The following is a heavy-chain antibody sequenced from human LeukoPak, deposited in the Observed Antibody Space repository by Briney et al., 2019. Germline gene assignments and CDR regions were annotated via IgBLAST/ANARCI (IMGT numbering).Heavy chain of an antibody. V-gene: IGHV3-21*01. D-gene: IGHD2-2*02. CDR3: AAYHYYYYYMDV. CDR1: GFTFSSYS. CDR2: ISSSSSYI. Sequence: GGSLRLSCAASGFTFSSYSMNWVRQAPGKGLEWVSSISSSSSYIYYADSVKGRFTISRDNAKNSLYLQMNSLRAEDTAVYYCAAYHYYYYYMDVWGKGTTVTVSS. J-gene: IGHJ6*03.